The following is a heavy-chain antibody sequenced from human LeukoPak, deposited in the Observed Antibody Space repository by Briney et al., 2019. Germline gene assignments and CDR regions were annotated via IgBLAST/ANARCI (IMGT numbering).Heavy chain of an antibody. CDR1: GGSISSSNW. CDR3: ASAYVWGSHRGPFFD. J-gene: IGHJ4*02. V-gene: IGHV4-4*02. CDR2: IYHSGST. D-gene: IGHD3-16*02. Sequence: SGTLSLTCAVSGGSISSSNWWSWVRQPPGKGLEWIGEIYHSGSTNYNPSLKSRVTISVDKSKNQFSLKLSSVTAADTAVYYCASAYVWGSHRGPFFDWGQGTLVTVSS.